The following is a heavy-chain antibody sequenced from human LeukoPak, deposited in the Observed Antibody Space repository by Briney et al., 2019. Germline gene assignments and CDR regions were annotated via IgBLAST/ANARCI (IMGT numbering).Heavy chain of an antibody. CDR2: INHSGST. CDR3: ARREVLYYYDSSGSPPYFDY. J-gene: IGHJ4*02. CDR1: GGSFSGYY. V-gene: IGHV4-34*01. Sequence: SETLSFTCAVYGGSFSGYYWSWVRQPPGKGLEWIGEINHSGSTNYNPTITRRGTISVDTSKYQFSLQLSSVTAADTAVYYCARREVLYYYDSSGSPPYFDYWGQGTLVTVSS. D-gene: IGHD3-22*01.